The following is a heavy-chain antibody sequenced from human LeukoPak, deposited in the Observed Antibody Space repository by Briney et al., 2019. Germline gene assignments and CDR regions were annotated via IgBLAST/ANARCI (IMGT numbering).Heavy chain of an antibody. D-gene: IGHD4-17*01. J-gene: IGHJ4*02. CDR3: AKLKTVTTSYFDY. Sequence: GGSLRLSXAASGFTFSSYAMSWVRQAPGKGLEWVSAISGSGGSTYYADSVKGRFTISRDNSKNTLYLQMNSLRAEDTAVYYYAKLKTVTTSYFDYWGQGTLVTVSS. CDR2: ISGSGGST. V-gene: IGHV3-23*01. CDR1: GFTFSSYA.